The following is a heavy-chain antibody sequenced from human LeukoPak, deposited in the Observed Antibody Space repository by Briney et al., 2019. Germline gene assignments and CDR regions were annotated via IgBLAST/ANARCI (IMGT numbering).Heavy chain of an antibody. Sequence: GGSLGLSCAASGFTFSSYTMHWVRQAPGKGLEWVAVISYDGSNKYYADSVKGRFTISRDNSKNTLYLQMNSLRAEDTAVYYCARVKGSSTFDYWGQGTLVTVSS. CDR2: ISYDGSNK. J-gene: IGHJ4*02. CDR3: ARVKGSSTFDY. D-gene: IGHD2-2*01. V-gene: IGHV3-30-3*01. CDR1: GFTFSSYT.